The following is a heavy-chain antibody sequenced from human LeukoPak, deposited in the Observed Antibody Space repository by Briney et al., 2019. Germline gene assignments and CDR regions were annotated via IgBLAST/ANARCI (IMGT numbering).Heavy chain of an antibody. J-gene: IGHJ4*02. V-gene: IGHV3-48*03. CDR3: ESRRSTLSCSSISCSLGY. CDR1: GFTFSIYE. Sequence: PGGSLRLSCAASGFTFSIYEMNWVRQAPGKGLEWVSYISSSGSTIYYADSVKGRFTISRDNAKNSLYLQMNSLRAEDTAVYYCESRRSTLSCSSISCSLGYWGQGTLVTVSS. CDR2: ISSSGSTI. D-gene: IGHD2-2*01.